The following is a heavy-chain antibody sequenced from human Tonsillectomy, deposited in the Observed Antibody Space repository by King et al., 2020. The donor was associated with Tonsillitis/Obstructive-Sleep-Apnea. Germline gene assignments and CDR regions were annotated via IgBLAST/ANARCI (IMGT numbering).Heavy chain of an antibody. CDR1: GGTFSSYA. V-gene: IGHV1-69*01. CDR3: ARDRPQRWLQLHLDY. Sequence: VQLVESGAEVKKPGSSVKVSCKASGGTFSSYAISWVRQAPGQGLEWMGGIIPIFGTANYAQKFQGRVTITADESTSTAYMELSSLRSEDTAVYYCARDRPQRWLQLHLDYWGQGTLVTVSS. CDR2: IIPIFGTA. J-gene: IGHJ4*02. D-gene: IGHD5-24*01.